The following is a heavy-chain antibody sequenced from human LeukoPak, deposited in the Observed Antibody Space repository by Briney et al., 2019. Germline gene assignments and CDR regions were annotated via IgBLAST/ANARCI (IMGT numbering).Heavy chain of an antibody. J-gene: IGHJ5*02. Sequence: GGSLRLSCAASGFTFSDYYMSWIRQAPGKGLEWVSYSSSSGSTIYYADSVKGRFTISRDNAKNSLYLQMNSLRAEDTAVYYCAKWLAGDYGDSRWWFDPWGQGTLVTVSS. CDR1: GFTFSDYY. D-gene: IGHD4-17*01. V-gene: IGHV3-11*04. CDR3: AKWLAGDYGDSRWWFDP. CDR2: SSSSGSTI.